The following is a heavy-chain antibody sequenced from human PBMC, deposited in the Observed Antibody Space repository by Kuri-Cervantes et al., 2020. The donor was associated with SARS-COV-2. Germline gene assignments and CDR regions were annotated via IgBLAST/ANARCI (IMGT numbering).Heavy chain of an antibody. V-gene: IGHV1-2*02. D-gene: IGHD1-26*01. CDR3: ATTFAFLMGATYDY. CDR1: GYIFTAYY. J-gene: IGHJ4*02. Sequence: ASVKVSCKTSGYIFTAYYIHWVRQAPGQGLEWMGWINPKSGATSHAQNFQGRVSTTTDTSSSTAYMELSSLRSEDTAVYYCATTFAFLMGATYDYWGQGTLVTVSS. CDR2: INPKSGAT.